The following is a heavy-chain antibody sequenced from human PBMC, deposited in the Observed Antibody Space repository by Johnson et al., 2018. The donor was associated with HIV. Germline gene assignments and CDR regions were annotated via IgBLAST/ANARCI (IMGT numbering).Heavy chain of an antibody. J-gene: IGHJ3*02. CDR2: ISYDGSNK. D-gene: IGHD6-6*01. CDR1: GFTFSSYA. V-gene: IGHV3-30*04. Sequence: QVQLVESGGGVVQPGRSLRLSCAASGFTFSSYAMHWVRQAPGKGLEWVAVISYDGSNKYYADSVKGRFTISRDNSKNTLYLQMNSLGVEDTALYYCARDRKWVAARSGDAFDIWAKGQWSPSLQ. CDR3: ARDRKWVAARSGDAFDI.